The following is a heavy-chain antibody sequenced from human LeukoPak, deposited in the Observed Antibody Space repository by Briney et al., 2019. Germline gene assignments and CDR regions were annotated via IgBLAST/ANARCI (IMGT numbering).Heavy chain of an antibody. D-gene: IGHD6-19*01. CDR2: INPNSGAT. V-gene: IGHV1-2*02. Sequence: GASVKVSCKASGYTFTGYYMHWVRQAPGQGLEWMAWINPNSGATEYAQRFQGRVTTTRDTSIKTVYMEMSSLRSDDAAVYYCARGTPMAVAGKRAFDIWGQGTMVTVSS. CDR1: GYTFTGYY. J-gene: IGHJ3*02. CDR3: ARGTPMAVAGKRAFDI.